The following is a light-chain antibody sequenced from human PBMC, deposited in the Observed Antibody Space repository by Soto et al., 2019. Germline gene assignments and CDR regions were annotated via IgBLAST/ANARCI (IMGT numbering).Light chain of an antibody. V-gene: IGLV2-14*01. CDR2: DVN. J-gene: IGLJ3*02. CDR3: SSYTSSSTEV. Sequence: QSALTQPASVSGSPGQSITISCTGTSSDVGGYYYVSWYQQHPGTAPKLKIYDVNSRPSGVSDRFSGSKSGNTASLTISGLQAEDEADYYCSSYTSSSTEVFGGGTKLTVL. CDR1: SSDVGGYYY.